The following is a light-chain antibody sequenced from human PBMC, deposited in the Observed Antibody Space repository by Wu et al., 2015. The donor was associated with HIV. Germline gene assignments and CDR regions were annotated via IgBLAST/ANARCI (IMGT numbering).Light chain of an antibody. CDR3: QQYSSSPRT. Sequence: EVVLTQSPGTLSLSPGERATLSCRSSQTVTSSYLAWYQQKPGQAPRLLIYGATSRATGIPDRFSGSGSEKDFTLTITRVEPEDFAVYYCQQYSSSPRTFGQGTRL. CDR1: QTVTSSY. CDR2: GAT. J-gene: IGKJ1*01. V-gene: IGKV3-20*01.